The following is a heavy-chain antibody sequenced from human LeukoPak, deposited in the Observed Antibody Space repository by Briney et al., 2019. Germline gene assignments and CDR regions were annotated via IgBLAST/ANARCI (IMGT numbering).Heavy chain of an antibody. J-gene: IGHJ4*02. CDR3: AREGTGYSSPLY. Sequence: GRSLRLSCAASGFTFSSYWMHWVRQAPGKGLVWVSRINSDGSSTSYADSVKGRFTISRDNAKNTLYLQMNSLRAEDTAVYYCAREGTGYSSPLYWGQGTLVTVSS. V-gene: IGHV3-74*01. CDR1: GFTFSSYW. CDR2: INSDGSST. D-gene: IGHD5-18*01.